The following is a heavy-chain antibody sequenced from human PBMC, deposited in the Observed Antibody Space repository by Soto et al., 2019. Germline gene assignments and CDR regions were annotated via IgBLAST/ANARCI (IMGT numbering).Heavy chain of an antibody. J-gene: IGHJ4*02. V-gene: IGHV1-18*01. CDR3: ARGPTDYYDNSGDSFLDY. Sequence: QVQLVQSGAEVKKPGASVKVSCKASGYTFTTYGMSWVRQAPGQGRDWMGWISTYNGNTKYAERLQGRVTMTTETTTSTAYMELRRLRSDDTAVYYCARGPTDYYDNSGDSFLDYWGQGTLVTVSS. CDR2: ISTYNGNT. D-gene: IGHD3-22*01. CDR1: GYTFTTYG.